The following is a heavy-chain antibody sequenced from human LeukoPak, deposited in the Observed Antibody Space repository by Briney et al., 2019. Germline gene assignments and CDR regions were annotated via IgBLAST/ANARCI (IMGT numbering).Heavy chain of an antibody. Sequence: PGGSLRLSCAASGFTFSSYWMHWVRQAPGEGLVWVSLINTDGSSTNYADCVKGRFTISRDNAKNTLYLKMNSLRAEDTAVYYCARGHIVVGYYYYMDVWGKGTTVTVSS. CDR2: INTDGSST. V-gene: IGHV3-74*01. J-gene: IGHJ6*03. CDR1: GFTFSSYW. CDR3: ARGHIVVGYYYYMDV. D-gene: IGHD2-15*01.